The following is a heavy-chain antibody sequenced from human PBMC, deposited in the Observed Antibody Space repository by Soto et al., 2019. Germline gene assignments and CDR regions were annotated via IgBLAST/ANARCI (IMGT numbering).Heavy chain of an antibody. D-gene: IGHD3-10*01. CDR2: ISSSGGTI. CDR3: ARILVNYYGSGSPFDY. V-gene: IGHV3-48*03. Sequence: LRLSCAASGFTFSSYEMNWVRQAPGKGLEWVSYISSSGGTIYYADSVKGRFTISRDNAKNSLYLQMNSLRAEDTAVFYCARILVNYYGSGSPFDYWGQGTLVTVSS. J-gene: IGHJ4*02. CDR1: GFTFSSYE.